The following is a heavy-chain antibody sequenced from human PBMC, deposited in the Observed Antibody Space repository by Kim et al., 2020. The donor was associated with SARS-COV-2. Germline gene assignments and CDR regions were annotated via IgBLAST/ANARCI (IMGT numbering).Heavy chain of an antibody. V-gene: IGHV1-18*01. Sequence: ASVKVSCKASGYTFTSYGISWVRQAPGQGLEWMGWISAYNGNTNYAQKLQGRVTMTTDTSTSTAYMELRSLRSDDTAVYYCARDPNKGSWYYYYYGMDVWGQGTTVTVSS. CDR3: ARDPNKGSWYYYYYGMDV. D-gene: IGHD6-13*01. CDR1: GYTFTSYG. CDR2: ISAYNGNT. J-gene: IGHJ6*02.